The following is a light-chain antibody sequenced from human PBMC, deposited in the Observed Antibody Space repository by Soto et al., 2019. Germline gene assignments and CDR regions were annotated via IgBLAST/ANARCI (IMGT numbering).Light chain of an antibody. V-gene: IGKV1-9*01. CDR3: QQLNSYPLT. CDR1: QGISSF. Sequence: DIQLTQSPAFLSASVGDRVTITCRASQGISSFLAWYQLKPGEAPKLLVSAAYTLQSGVPSRFSGSGSGTEFTLTISSLQPEDFATYYCQQLNSYPLTFGGGTKVEIK. CDR2: AAY. J-gene: IGKJ4*01.